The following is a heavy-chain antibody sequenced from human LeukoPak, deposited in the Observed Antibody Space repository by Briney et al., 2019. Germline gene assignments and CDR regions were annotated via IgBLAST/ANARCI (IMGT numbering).Heavy chain of an antibody. J-gene: IGHJ6*02. D-gene: IGHD1-1*01. CDR3: ATYINWVAGDV. CDR1: GSTFNESW. Sequence: GGSLRLSCAASGSTFNESWMTWVRQVPGQGLEWVAHINHEGGGIQYVDSVKGRFTISRDNAKGSVYLQMNSLRAEDTAIYHCATYINWVAGDVWGQGTTVIVSS. V-gene: IGHV3-7*01. CDR2: INHEGGGI.